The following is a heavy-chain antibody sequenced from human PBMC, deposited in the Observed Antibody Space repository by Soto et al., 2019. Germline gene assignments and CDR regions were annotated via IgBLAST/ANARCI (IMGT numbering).Heavy chain of an antibody. Sequence: QVQLVQSGAEVKKPGSSVKVSCKASGGTFSSYTISWVRQAPGQGLEWMGRIIPILGIANYAQKFQGRVPXTADKSTSTAYMELSSLRSEDTAVYYCAMEYCSSTSCDRDYWGQGTLVTVSS. CDR3: AMEYCSSTSCDRDY. CDR2: IIPILGIA. V-gene: IGHV1-69*02. CDR1: GGTFSSYT. J-gene: IGHJ4*02. D-gene: IGHD2-2*02.